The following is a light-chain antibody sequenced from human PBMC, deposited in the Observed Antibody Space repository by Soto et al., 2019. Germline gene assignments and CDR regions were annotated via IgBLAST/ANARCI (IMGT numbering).Light chain of an antibody. Sequence: QSVLTQPPSASGTPGQRVTISCTGRSSNIGSNCVYWYQQLPGTAPKLLIYRNNQRPSGVPDRFSGSKSGTSASLAISGLRPQDEADYYCAAWDDRLSGRYVFGTGTKVTVL. J-gene: IGLJ1*01. CDR2: RNN. CDR1: SSNIGSNC. V-gene: IGLV1-47*01. CDR3: AAWDDRLSGRYV.